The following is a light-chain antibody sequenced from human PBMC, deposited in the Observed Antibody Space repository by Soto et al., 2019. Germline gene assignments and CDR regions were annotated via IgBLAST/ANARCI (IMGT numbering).Light chain of an antibody. CDR1: RGDIVGYDY. V-gene: IGLV2-14*01. Sequence: SALAQPASGSGSPGQSITISFTGTRGDIVGYDYVSWYQQRPCKAPTLMIYEVRYLPSCDSNRFSSPKSGNTAALTISGLQAEDEVVYYFCSYTRTSNEYFFGSGTKVTVL. J-gene: IGLJ1*01. CDR3: CSYTRTSNEYF. CDR2: EVR.